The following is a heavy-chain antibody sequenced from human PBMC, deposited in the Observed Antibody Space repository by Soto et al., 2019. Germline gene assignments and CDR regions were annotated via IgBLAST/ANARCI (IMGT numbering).Heavy chain of an antibody. D-gene: IGHD6-19*01. CDR3: AKSTSGWPSDFDY. Sequence: GGSLRLSCAASGFTFSSYAMSWVRQAPGKGLEWVSAISGSGGSTYYADPVKGRFTISRDNSKNTLYLQMSSLRAEDTAVYYCAKSTSGWPSDFDYWGQGTLVTVSS. CDR1: GFTFSSYA. J-gene: IGHJ4*02. CDR2: ISGSGGST. V-gene: IGHV3-23*01.